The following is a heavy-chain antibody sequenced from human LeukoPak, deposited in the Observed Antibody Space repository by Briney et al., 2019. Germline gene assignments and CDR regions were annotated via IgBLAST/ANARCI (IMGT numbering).Heavy chain of an antibody. J-gene: IGHJ5*02. Sequence: GGPLRLSCAASGFTFSDYYMSWIRQAPGKGLEWVSYISSSSSYTNYADSVKGRFTISRDNAKNSLYLQMNSLRAEDTAVYYCARDRAYSSGWYFWFDPWGQGTLVTVSS. D-gene: IGHD6-19*01. CDR2: ISSSSSYT. V-gene: IGHV3-11*06. CDR1: GFTFSDYY. CDR3: ARDRAYSSGWYFWFDP.